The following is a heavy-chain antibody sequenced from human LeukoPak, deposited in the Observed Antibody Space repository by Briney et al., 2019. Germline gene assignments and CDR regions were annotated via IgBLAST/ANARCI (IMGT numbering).Heavy chain of an antibody. V-gene: IGHV3-7*01. CDR1: GFSFHSYW. J-gene: IGHJ5*02. D-gene: IGHD5-12*01. CDR3: ARENRDGYNPYNWFDP. Sequence: GGSLRLSCAASGFSFHSYWMSWVRQAPGKGLEWVANIKQEGSEKLYVDSVKGRFTISRDNAKNSLYLQMNSLRAEDTGIYYCARENRDGYNPYNWFDPWGQGTLVTVSS. CDR2: IKQEGSEK.